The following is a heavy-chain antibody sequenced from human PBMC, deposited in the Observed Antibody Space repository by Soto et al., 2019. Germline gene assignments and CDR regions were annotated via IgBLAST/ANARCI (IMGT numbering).Heavy chain of an antibody. CDR1: GFTVSSNY. V-gene: IGHV3-53*01. CDR3: ASCSMITFGGVIVDDAFDM. D-gene: IGHD3-16*02. J-gene: IGHJ3*02. CDR2: IYSGGSS. Sequence: EVQLVESGGGLIQPGGSLRLSCAASGFTVSSNYMSWVRQTPGKGLEWVSIIYSGGSSYYADSVKGRFTISRDNSKSTLYLQMNSLRAEDTAVYYCASCSMITFGGVIVDDAFDMWGQGTMVSVSS.